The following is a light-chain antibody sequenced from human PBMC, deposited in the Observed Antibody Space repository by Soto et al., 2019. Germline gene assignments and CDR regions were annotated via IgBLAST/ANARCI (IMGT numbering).Light chain of an antibody. CDR3: QQYGSSGT. CDR2: GAS. V-gene: IGKV3-20*01. J-gene: IGKJ1*01. Sequence: EIVLTQSRGTLSLSPGERATLSCRASQSVSNNYLAWYQQKPGQAPRLLIYGASNRATGIPDRFSGSGSGTDFTRTISRVEPEDFAVYYCQQYGSSGTFGQGTKVDIK. CDR1: QSVSNNY.